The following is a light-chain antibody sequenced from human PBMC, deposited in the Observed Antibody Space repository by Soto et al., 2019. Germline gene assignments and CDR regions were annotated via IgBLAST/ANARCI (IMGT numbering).Light chain of an antibody. CDR3: QQYGGSYS. V-gene: IGKV3-20*01. Sequence: EIVLTQSPGTLSLYPGERATLSCSASQSISSGYLAWYQQKPGQAPKLLIYDASSRATGIPDRCSGSGSGTDFTLNLSRLEAEDFAVYSCQQYGGSYSFGQGTKLELK. CDR2: DAS. J-gene: IGKJ2*01. CDR1: QSISSGY.